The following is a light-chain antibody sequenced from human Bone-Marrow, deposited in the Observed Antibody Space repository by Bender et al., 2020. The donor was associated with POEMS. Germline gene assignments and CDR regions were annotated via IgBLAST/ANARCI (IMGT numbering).Light chain of an antibody. CDR3: AAWDDSLV. CDR1: SSDIGSNNL. J-gene: IGLJ3*02. V-gene: IGLV2-14*02. Sequence: QSALTQPAAVSGSPGQSITISCTGTSSDIGSNNLISWYQQYPGKAPKLMIYEVSKRPSGVSNRFSGSKSGTSASLAITGLQSDDEADYYCAAWDDSLVFGGGTKLTVL. CDR2: EVS.